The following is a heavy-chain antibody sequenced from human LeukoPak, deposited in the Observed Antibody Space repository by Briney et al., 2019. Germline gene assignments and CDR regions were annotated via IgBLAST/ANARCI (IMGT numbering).Heavy chain of an antibody. Sequence: GGPLRLSCAASGFTFSSYAMHWVRQAPGKGLEWVAVISYDGSNKYYADSVKGRFTISRDNSKNTLYLQMNSLRAEDTAVYYCARDPRGSGSTLFDYWGQGTLVTVSS. J-gene: IGHJ4*02. V-gene: IGHV3-30-3*01. D-gene: IGHD3-10*01. CDR1: GFTFSSYA. CDR3: ARDPRGSGSTLFDY. CDR2: ISYDGSNK.